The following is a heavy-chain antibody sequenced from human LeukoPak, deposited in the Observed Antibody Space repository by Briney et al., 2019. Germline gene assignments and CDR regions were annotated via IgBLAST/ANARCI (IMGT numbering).Heavy chain of an antibody. CDR3: AVVQNWFDP. V-gene: IGHV4-4*02. CDR1: SGSISSSNW. D-gene: IGHD1-1*01. J-gene: IGHJ5*02. Sequence: PSETLSLTCAVSSGSISSSNWWSWVRQPPGRGLEWIGYIYYSGSTNYNPSLKSRVTISVDTSKNQFSLKLSSVTAADTAVYYCAVVQNWFDPWGQGTLVTVSS. CDR2: IYYSGST.